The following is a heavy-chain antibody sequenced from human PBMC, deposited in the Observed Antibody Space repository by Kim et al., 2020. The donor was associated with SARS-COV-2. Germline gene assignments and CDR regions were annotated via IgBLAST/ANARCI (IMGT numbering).Heavy chain of an antibody. D-gene: IGHD5-18*01. V-gene: IGHV4-31*03. Sequence: SETLSLTCTVSGGSISSGGYYWSWIRQHPGKGLEWIGYIYYSGSTYYNPSLKSRVTISVDTSKNQFSLKLSSVTAADTAVYYCARILVDTAIQVAAFDIWGQGTMVTVSS. CDR3: ARILVDTAIQVAAFDI. CDR2: IYYSGST. J-gene: IGHJ3*02. CDR1: GGSISSGGYY.